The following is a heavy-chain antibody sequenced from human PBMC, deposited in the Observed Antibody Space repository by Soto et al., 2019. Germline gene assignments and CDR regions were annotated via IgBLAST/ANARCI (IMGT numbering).Heavy chain of an antibody. J-gene: IGHJ6*03. Sequence: ASVKVSCKVSGYTLTELSMHWVRQAPGKGLEWMGGFDPEDGETIYAQKFQGRVTMTEDTSTDTAYMELSSLRSEDTAVYYCAVYCSSTSCRRYYYYYMDVWSKGTTVTVSS. D-gene: IGHD2-2*01. V-gene: IGHV1-24*01. CDR1: GYTLTELS. CDR2: FDPEDGET. CDR3: AVYCSSTSCRRYYYYYMDV.